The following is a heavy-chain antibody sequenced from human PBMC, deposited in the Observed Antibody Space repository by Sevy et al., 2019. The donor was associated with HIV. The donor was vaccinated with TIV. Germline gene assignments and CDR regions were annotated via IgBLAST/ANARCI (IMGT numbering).Heavy chain of an antibody. D-gene: IGHD6-13*01. V-gene: IGHV3-15*01. J-gene: IGHJ6*02. CDR2: IKSKTDGGTT. CDR1: GFTFSNAW. CDR3: TTDSSSWYYYGMDV. Sequence: WGSLRLSCAASGFTFSNAWMSWVRQAPGKGLEWVGRIKSKTDGGTTDYAAPVKGRFTISRDDSKNTLYLQMNSLKTEETAVYYCTTDSSSWYYYGMDVWGQGTTVTVSS.